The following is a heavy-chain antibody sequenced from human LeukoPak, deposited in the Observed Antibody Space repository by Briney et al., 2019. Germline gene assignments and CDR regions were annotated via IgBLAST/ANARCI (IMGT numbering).Heavy chain of an antibody. D-gene: IGHD1-26*01. CDR1: GFTFSSYG. CDR2: IWYDGSNK. J-gene: IGHJ4*02. CDR3: AREGGSYYLDY. Sequence: GGSLRLSCAASGFTFSSYGMHGVRQAPGKGLEGVAVIWYDGSNKYYADSVKGRFTISRDNSKNTLYLQMNSLRAEDTAVYYCAREGGSYYLDYWGQGTLVTVSS. V-gene: IGHV3-33*01.